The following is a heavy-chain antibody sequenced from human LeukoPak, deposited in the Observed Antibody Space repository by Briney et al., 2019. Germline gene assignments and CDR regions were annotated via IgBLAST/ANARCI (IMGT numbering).Heavy chain of an antibody. Sequence: SETLSLTCTVSGGSINSYYWSWIRQPPGKGLEWIGYIYYSGSTNYNPSLKSRVTISVDTSKNQFSLKLSSVTAADTAVYYCAREGFYYYGSVSYGDYHYYMDVWGKGTRVTISS. CDR3: AREGFYYYGSVSYGDYHYYMDV. CDR1: GGSINSYY. J-gene: IGHJ6*03. V-gene: IGHV4-59*01. D-gene: IGHD3-10*01. CDR2: IYYSGST.